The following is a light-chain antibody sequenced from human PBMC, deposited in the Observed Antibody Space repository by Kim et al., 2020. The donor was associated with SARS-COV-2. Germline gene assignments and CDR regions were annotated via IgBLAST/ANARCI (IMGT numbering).Light chain of an antibody. CDR2: GAS. CDR1: QSVSSN. V-gene: IGKV3-15*01. J-gene: IGKJ2*01. CDR3: QQYNNWPLYT. Sequence: VSSGERATLSCRAGQSVSSNLAGYQQKPGQAPRRLIYGASTRATGIPARFSGSGSGTEFTLTISSLQSEDFAVYYCQQYNNWPLYTFGQGTKLEI.